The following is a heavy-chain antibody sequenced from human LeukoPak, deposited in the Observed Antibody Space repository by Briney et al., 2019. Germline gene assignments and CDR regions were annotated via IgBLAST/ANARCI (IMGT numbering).Heavy chain of an antibody. CDR3: ARDGYWFGGTGVYGMGV. V-gene: IGHV1-46*01. CDR1: GYTFTSYY. Sequence: ASVKVSCKASGYTFTSYYMHWVRQAPGQGLEWMGIINPSGGSTSYAQKFQGRVTMTRDTSTSTVYMELSSLRSEDTAVYYCARDGYWFGGTGVYGMGVWGQGTTVTVSS. J-gene: IGHJ6*02. D-gene: IGHD3-10*01. CDR2: INPSGGST.